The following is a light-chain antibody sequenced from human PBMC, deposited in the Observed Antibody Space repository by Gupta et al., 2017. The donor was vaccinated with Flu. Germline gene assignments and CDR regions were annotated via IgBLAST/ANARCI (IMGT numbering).Light chain of an antibody. CDR2: RAS. V-gene: IGKV3-15*01. Sequence: EIVIPQSPATLSVSPGERATFSCRDSQRVCSNFAWYQQKSGQAPRLLIQRASVGATGTPSWFSGRGYGTDLPKTISSLQSEDAAVYFWHQENSWKTFGQGTKVE. CDR1: QRVCSN. J-gene: IGKJ2*01. CDR3: HQENSWKT.